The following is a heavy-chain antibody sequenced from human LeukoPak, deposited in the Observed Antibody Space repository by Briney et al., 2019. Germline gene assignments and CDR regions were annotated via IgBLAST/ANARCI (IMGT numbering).Heavy chain of an antibody. CDR2: ISYDGSNK. CDR3: ARDLMGLDYDPHPDY. Sequence: GGSLRLSCAASGFIFSSYAMHWVRQAPGKGLEWVAVISYDGSNKYYADSVKGRFTISRDNSKNTLYLQMNSLRAEDTAVYYCARDLMGLDYDPHPDYWGQGTLVTVSS. D-gene: IGHD4-17*01. V-gene: IGHV3-30*04. J-gene: IGHJ4*02. CDR1: GFIFSSYA.